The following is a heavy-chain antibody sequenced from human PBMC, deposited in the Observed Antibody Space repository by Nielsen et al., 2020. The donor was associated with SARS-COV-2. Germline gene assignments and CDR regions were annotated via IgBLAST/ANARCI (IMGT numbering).Heavy chain of an antibody. J-gene: IGHJ3*02. CDR2: IKQDGSEK. CDR1: GFTFSNYW. Sequence: GESLKISCAASGFTFSNYWMTWVRQAPGKGLEWVANIKQDGSEKYYVDSVKGRFTISRDSAENSLSLQMNSLRAEDTAVYYCARESVTGTDAFDIWGQGTVVTVSS. CDR3: ARESVTGTDAFDI. D-gene: IGHD6-19*01. V-gene: IGHV3-7*01.